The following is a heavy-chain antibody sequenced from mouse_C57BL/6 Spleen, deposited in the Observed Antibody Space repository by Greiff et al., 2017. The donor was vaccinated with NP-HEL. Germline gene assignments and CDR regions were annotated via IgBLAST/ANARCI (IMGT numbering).Heavy chain of an antibody. CDR1: GYTFTRYC. CDR2: IDPSDSYT. J-gene: IGHJ2*01. D-gene: IGHD1-1*01. CDR3: VFFTTVVASYYFDY. V-gene: IGHV1-59*01. Sequence: QVQLQQPGAELVRPGTSVKLSCKASGYTFTRYCLHFVNHRPGPVLAWIGVIDPSDSYTNYNQKFKGKATLTVDTSSSTAYMQLSSLTSEDSAVYYCVFFTTVVASYYFDYWGQGTTLTVSS.